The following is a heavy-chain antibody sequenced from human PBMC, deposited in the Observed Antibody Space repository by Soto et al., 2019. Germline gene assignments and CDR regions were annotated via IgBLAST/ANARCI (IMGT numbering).Heavy chain of an antibody. CDR2: IIPIFGTA. D-gene: IGHD3-22*01. Sequence: SVKVSCKASGGTLSSYAIIWVRQAPGQGLEWMGGIIPIFGTANYAQKFQGRVTITADESTSTAYMELSSLRSEDTAVYYCAGGYDSSGRHWGQGTLVTSPQ. CDR3: AGGYDSSGRH. V-gene: IGHV1-69*13. J-gene: IGHJ1*01. CDR1: GGTLSSYA.